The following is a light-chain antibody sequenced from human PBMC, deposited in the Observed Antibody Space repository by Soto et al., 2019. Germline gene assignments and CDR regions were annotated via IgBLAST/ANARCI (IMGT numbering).Light chain of an antibody. Sequence: QSALTQSRSVSASPGQSVIISCTGTSSDVGNYNYVSWYQQHPGKAPKLMIFDVSRRPSGVPDRFSGSKSGNTASLTISGLQAEDEDDYYCCSIAGSNTVVFGGGTKLTVL. CDR2: DVS. CDR3: CSIAGSNTVV. V-gene: IGLV2-11*01. J-gene: IGLJ2*01. CDR1: SSDVGNYNY.